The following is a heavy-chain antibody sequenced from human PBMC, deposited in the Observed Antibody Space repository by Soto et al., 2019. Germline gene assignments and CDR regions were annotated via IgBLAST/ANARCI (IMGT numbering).Heavy chain of an antibody. D-gene: IGHD3-22*01. CDR3: ARDRPYYYDSSGYVMDY. CDR1: GFTFSSYG. J-gene: IGHJ4*02. V-gene: IGHV3-33*01. Sequence: GGSLRLFCAASGFTFSSYGMHWVRQAPGKGLEWVAFIWYDGSNKYYADSVKGRFTISRDNSKNTLYLQMNSLRAEDTAVYYCARDRPYYYDSSGYVMDYWGQGTLVTVYS. CDR2: IWYDGSNK.